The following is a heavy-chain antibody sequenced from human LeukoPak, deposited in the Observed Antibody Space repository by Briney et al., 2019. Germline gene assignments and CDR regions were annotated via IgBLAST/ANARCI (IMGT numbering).Heavy chain of an antibody. CDR1: GYTFTGYY. J-gene: IGHJ3*02. V-gene: IGHV1-2*04. CDR2: INPNSGGT. Sequence: ASVKVSCKASGYTFTGYYMHWVRQAPGQGLEWMGWINPNSGGTNYAQKFQGWVTMTRDTSISTAYMELSRLRSDDTAVYYCARNAPSRDGYYDAFDIWGQGTMVTVSS. CDR3: ARNAPSRDGYYDAFDI. D-gene: IGHD5-24*01.